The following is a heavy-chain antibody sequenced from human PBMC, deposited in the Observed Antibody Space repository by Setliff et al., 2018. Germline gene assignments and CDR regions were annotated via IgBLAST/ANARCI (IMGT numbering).Heavy chain of an antibody. J-gene: IGHJ4*02. V-gene: IGHV4-38-2*02. CDR2: IYNDGST. Sequence: SETLSLTCSVSGYSITTGHYWGWIRQSPGRGLEWIGSIYNDGSTHYNQSLRSRITLSVDTSKNQFSLRLSSVTAADTAIYYCARHRYVSGWPEDFWGQGTLVTVSS. D-gene: IGHD6-19*01. CDR3: ARHRYVSGWPEDF. CDR1: GYSITTGHY.